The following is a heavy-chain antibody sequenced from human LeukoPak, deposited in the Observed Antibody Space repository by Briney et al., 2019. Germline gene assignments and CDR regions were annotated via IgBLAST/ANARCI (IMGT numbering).Heavy chain of an antibody. Sequence: GGSLRLSCAASGFTFSTYWMTWVRQAPGKGLDWVGNIKQDGSETYYADSLKGRFTISRDNAKSALYLQMNSLRAEDTAVYYCAKSGLNRFDYWGQGILVTVSS. CDR1: GFTFSTYW. CDR2: IKQDGSET. CDR3: AKSGLNRFDY. J-gene: IGHJ4*02. D-gene: IGHD1-14*01. V-gene: IGHV3-7*03.